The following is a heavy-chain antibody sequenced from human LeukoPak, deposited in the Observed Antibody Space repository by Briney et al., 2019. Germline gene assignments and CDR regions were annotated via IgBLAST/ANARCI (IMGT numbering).Heavy chain of an antibody. Sequence: PGGSLRLSCAASAFTFSNYSMHWVRQTPGKGLEWVAVIWYDGSKKYYADSVKGRFTISRDDSKKKIYLQMNSLRAEDTAVYYCAKEGAVWDYYYYMDVWGKGITVTVSS. CDR3: AKEGAVWDYYYYMDV. CDR1: AFTFSNYS. J-gene: IGHJ6*03. CDR2: IWYDGSKK. V-gene: IGHV3-33*06. D-gene: IGHD1-14*01.